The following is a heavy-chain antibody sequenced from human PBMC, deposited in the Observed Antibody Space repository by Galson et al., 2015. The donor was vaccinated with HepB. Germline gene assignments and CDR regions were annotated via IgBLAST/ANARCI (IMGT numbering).Heavy chain of an antibody. CDR3: ARGAYVLRFLEWSTGYMDV. V-gene: IGHV1-18*01. J-gene: IGHJ6*02. D-gene: IGHD3-3*01. Sequence: SVKVSCKASGYTFTSYGISWVRQAPGQGLEWMGWISVYNGNTNYAQKLQGRVTMTTDTSTSTAYMELRSLRSDDTAVYYCARGAYVLRFLEWSTGYMDVWGQGTTVTVSS. CDR1: GYTFTSYG. CDR2: ISVYNGNT.